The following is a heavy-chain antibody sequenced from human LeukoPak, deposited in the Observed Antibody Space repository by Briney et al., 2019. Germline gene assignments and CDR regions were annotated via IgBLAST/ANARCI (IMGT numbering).Heavy chain of an antibody. CDR1: GYTFTSYG. D-gene: IGHD2-21*02. V-gene: IGHV1-2*06. J-gene: IGHJ4*02. CDR2: INPNSGGT. CDR3: ATSEAIVVVTAILNY. Sequence: ASVKVSCEASGYTFTSYGISWVRQAPGQGLEWMGRINPNSGGTNYAQKFQGRVTMTRDTSISTAYMELSRLRSDDTAVYYCATSEAIVVVTAILNYWGQGTLVTVSS.